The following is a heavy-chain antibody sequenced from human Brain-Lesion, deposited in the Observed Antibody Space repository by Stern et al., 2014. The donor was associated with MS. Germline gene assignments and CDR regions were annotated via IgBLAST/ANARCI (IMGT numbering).Heavy chain of an antibody. CDR1: GGSITSSSYY. CDR3: VRPDIMGTIWN. J-gene: IGHJ4*02. D-gene: IGHD1-26*01. V-gene: IGHV4-39*02. CDR2: VYYTGTT. Sequence: VQLVESGPGLVKPSETLSLTCTVSGGSITSSSYYWGWIRQPPGRGLEYIGTVYYTGTTFYDPSLKSRVTISVDTSTNHVALKLACGTAADTAVYYCVRPDIMGTIWNWGQGTLVTVSS.